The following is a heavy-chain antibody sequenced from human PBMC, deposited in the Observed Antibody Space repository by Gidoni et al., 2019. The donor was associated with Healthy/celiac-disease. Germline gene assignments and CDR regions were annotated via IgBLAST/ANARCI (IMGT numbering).Heavy chain of an antibody. CDR3: AKFTTVTTFPFDY. J-gene: IGHJ4*02. CDR1: GFTFSSYG. V-gene: IGHV3-30*18. Sequence: QVQLVESGGGVVQPGRSLRLSCAASGFTFSSYGMHWVRQAPGKGLEWVAVISYDGSNKYYADSVKGRFTISRDNSKNTLYLQMNSLRAEDTAVYYCAKFTTVTTFPFDYWGQGTLVTVSS. CDR2: ISYDGSNK. D-gene: IGHD4-17*01.